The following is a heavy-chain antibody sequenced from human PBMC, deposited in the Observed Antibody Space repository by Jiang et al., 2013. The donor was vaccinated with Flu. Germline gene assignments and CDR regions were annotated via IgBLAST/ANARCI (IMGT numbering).Heavy chain of an antibody. D-gene: IGHD4-17*01. CDR1: GFTFSSYA. V-gene: IGHV3-30*01. CDR2: ISYDGSNK. CDR3: ARGDYGDYPINFDY. J-gene: IGHJ4*02. Sequence: QLLESGGGVVQPGRSLRLSCAASGFTFSSYAMHWVRQAPGKGLEWVAVISYDGSNKYYADSVKGRFTISRDNSKNTLYLQMNSLRAEDTAVYYCARGDYGDYPINFDYWGQGTLVTVSS.